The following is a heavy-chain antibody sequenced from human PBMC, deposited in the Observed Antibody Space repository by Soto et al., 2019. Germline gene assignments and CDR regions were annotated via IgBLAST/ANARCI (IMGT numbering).Heavy chain of an antibody. CDR2: IDHSGST. V-gene: IGHV4-34*01. CDR3: AREGRYCSSTSCFGWWFDP. J-gene: IGHJ5*02. CDR1: GGSFSDYY. D-gene: IGHD2-2*01. Sequence: QVQLQQWGAGLLKPSETLSLTCAVYGGSFSDYYWNWIRQPPGKGLEWIGEIDHSGSTNYSPSLXSRVTISVDTXXNXFXXKLSSVTAADTAVYYCAREGRYCSSTSCFGWWFDPWGQGTLVTVSS.